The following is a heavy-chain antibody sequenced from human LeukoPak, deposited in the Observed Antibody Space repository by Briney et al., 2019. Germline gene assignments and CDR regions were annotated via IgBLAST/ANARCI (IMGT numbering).Heavy chain of an antibody. D-gene: IGHD6-13*01. V-gene: IGHV3-7*02. CDR2: IKQDGSEK. J-gene: IGHJ4*02. Sequence: PGGSLRLSCAASGFTFSRSWMSWVRQAPGKGLEWVANIKQDGSEKNYVDSVKGRFTISRDNSKNTLYLQMNSLRVEDTAVYYCAKGDSSSWQLDYWGQGTLVTVSS. CDR3: AKGDSSSWQLDY. CDR1: GFTFSRSW.